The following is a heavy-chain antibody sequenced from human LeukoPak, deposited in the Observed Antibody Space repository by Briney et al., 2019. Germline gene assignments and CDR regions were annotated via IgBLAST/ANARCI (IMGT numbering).Heavy chain of an antibody. CDR3: AKDGPYYYGSGSLNWFDP. CDR2: ISGSGGST. Sequence: PGGSLRLSCAASGFTVSSNYMSWVRQAPGKGLEWVSAISGSGGSTYYADSVKGRFTISRDNSKNTLYLQMNSLRAEDTAVYYCAKDGPYYYGSGSLNWFDPWGQGTLVTVSS. D-gene: IGHD3-10*01. CDR1: GFTVSSNY. J-gene: IGHJ5*02. V-gene: IGHV3-23*01.